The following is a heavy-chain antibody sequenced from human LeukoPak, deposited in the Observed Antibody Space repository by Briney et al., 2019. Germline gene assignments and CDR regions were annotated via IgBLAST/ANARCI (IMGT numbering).Heavy chain of an antibody. CDR3: ARDQVECTGGTCQSRVGFDF. J-gene: IGHJ4*02. CDR2: IYSGGST. Sequence: PGGSLRLSSAASGFTVSSNYMSWVRQAPGKGLEWVSVIYSGGSTYYADSVKGRFTISRDNSKNTLYLQMNSLRAEDTAVYYCARDQVECTGGTCQSRVGFDFWGQGTLVTVSS. CDR1: GFTVSSNY. V-gene: IGHV3-53*01. D-gene: IGHD2-8*02.